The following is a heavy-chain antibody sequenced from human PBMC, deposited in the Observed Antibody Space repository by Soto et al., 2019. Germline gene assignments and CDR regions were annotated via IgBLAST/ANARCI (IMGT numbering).Heavy chain of an antibody. CDR1: GYTFTSYY. CDR2: INPSGGST. Sequence: QVQLVQSGAEVKKPGASVKVSCKASGYTFTSYYMHWVRQAPGQGLEWMGIINPSGGSTSYAQKFGGGVTMTRDTSTSTVYMELRSLRSEDTAVYYCARVALMGSSYYGMDVWGQGTTVTVSS. CDR3: ARVALMGSSYYGMDV. D-gene: IGHD3-16*01. J-gene: IGHJ6*02. V-gene: IGHV1-46*01.